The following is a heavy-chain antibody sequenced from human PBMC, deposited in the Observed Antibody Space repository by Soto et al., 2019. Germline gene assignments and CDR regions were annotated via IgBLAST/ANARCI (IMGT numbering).Heavy chain of an antibody. Sequence: GGSLRLSCAASGFTFSSYAMSWVRQAPGKGLEWVSAISGSGGSTYYADSVKGRFTISRDNSKNTLYLQMNSLRGEDTAVYYCARSGLALPYSASHWFDPWGHGTLVTVSS. CDR3: ARSGLALPYSASHWFDP. J-gene: IGHJ5*02. CDR1: GFTFSSYA. V-gene: IGHV3-23*01. D-gene: IGHD3-22*01. CDR2: ISGSGGST.